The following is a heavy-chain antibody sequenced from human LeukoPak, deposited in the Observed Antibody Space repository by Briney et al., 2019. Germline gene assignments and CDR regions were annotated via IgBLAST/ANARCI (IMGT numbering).Heavy chain of an antibody. CDR2: IHHSGRF. J-gene: IGHJ4*02. Sequence: KDSETLSLTCAVYGGSFSGYYWSWIRQPPGKGLEWIGEIHHSGRFNYNPSLKSRVTISVDTSKKQFSLKLSSVTAADTAVYYCAAVPESYYTVYYFNYWGQGTLVTVSS. D-gene: IGHD3-10*01. V-gene: IGHV4-34*01. CDR1: GGSFSGYY. CDR3: AAVPESYYTVYYFNY.